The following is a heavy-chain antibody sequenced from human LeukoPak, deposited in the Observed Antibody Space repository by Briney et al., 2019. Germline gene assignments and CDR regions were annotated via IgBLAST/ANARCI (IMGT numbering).Heavy chain of an antibody. D-gene: IGHD5-18*01. V-gene: IGHV3-23*01. Sequence: GGSLRLSCAASGFTFSSYAMSWVRQAPGKGLEWVSAISGSGGSTYYADSVKGRFTISRDNSRNTLFLQLNSLRGEDTAVYYCAKAPNQYSTSDAFDVWGQGTMVTVSS. CDR2: ISGSGGST. CDR3: AKAPNQYSTSDAFDV. J-gene: IGHJ3*01. CDR1: GFTFSSYA.